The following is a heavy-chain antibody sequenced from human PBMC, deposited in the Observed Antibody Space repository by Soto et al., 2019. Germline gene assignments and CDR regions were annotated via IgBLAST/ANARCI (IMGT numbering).Heavy chain of an antibody. CDR1: GGSFSGYY. J-gene: IGHJ4*02. Sequence: QVQLQQWGAGLLKPSETLSLTCAVYGGSFSGYYWSWIRQPPGKELEWIGEINHSGSTNYNPSLKSRVTISVDTSKNPFSLKLSSVTAADTAVYYCARGQGTDPPDYWGQGTLVTVSS. CDR2: INHSGST. D-gene: IGHD3-10*01. CDR3: ARGQGTDPPDY. V-gene: IGHV4-34*01.